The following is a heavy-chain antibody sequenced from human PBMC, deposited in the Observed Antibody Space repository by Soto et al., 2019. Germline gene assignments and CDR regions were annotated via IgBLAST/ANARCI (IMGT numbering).Heavy chain of an antibody. D-gene: IGHD5-12*01. CDR2: ISYDGGDK. CDR1: GFTFSSYG. V-gene: IGHV3-30*03. Sequence: HPGGSLRLSCAASGFTFSSYGMHWVRQAPGKGLEWVAVISYDGGDKYHADSVKGRFTISRDNSKNTLYLQMNSLRAEDTAVYYCARDLMYSGYDDNYYYYGMDVWGQGTTVTVSS. J-gene: IGHJ6*02. CDR3: ARDLMYSGYDDNYYYYGMDV.